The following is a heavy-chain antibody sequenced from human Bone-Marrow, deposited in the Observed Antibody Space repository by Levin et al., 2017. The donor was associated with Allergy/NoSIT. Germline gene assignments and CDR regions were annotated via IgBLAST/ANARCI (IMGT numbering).Heavy chain of an antibody. CDR3: AKDSPVVRGVFDH. Sequence: PGGSLRLSCTASGSSFSSYAMGWVRQAPGKGLEWVSSTTRSGADTFHAESVKGRFTISRDNSKNTLYLQMNSLRAEDTAVYYCAKDSPVVRGVFDHWGQGTLITVSS. D-gene: IGHD3-10*01. CDR2: TTRSGADT. V-gene: IGHV3-23*01. J-gene: IGHJ4*02. CDR1: GSSFSSYA.